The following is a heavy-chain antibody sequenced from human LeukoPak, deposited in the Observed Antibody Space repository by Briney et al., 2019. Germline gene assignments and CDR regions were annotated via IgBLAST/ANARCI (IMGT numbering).Heavy chain of an antibody. CDR3: ASMPITAYYFDY. CDR2: ISSSSSYI. J-gene: IGHJ4*02. D-gene: IGHD2/OR15-2a*01. Sequence: GRSLRLSCAASGFTFSSYGMHWVRQAPGKGLEWVSSISSSSSYIYYADSVKGRFTISRDNAKNSLYLQMNSLRAEDTAVYYCASMPITAYYFDYWGQGTLVTVSS. CDR1: GFTFSSYG. V-gene: IGHV3-21*01.